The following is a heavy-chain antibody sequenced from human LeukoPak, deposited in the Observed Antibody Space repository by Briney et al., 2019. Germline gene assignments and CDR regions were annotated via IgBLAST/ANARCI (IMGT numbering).Heavy chain of an antibody. D-gene: IGHD3-22*01. CDR2: INPNNGNT. CDR1: GHTFTRYG. Sequence: AAVKVSCKASGHTFTRYGISWVRQAPGQGLEWMGWINPNNGNTNYVQKLQGRVTMTTDTSTSTAYMELRSLRSDDTAVYYCARVGYDSSGRHRYAFDIWGQGTMVTVSS. V-gene: IGHV1-18*01. J-gene: IGHJ3*02. CDR3: ARVGYDSSGRHRYAFDI.